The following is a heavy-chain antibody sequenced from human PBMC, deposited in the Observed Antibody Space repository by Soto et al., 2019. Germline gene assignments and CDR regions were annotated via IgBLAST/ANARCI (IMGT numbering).Heavy chain of an antibody. CDR3: ARLNGYCISTNCHGYYGMDV. Sequence: QLQLQESGPGLVKPSETLSLTCTASGDSVSTNSYSWGWIRQSPGKGLEWIGTIYSSENTYYNPSLLSRVTISVDTSKNEFSLRLSSVTAADTAVYYCARLNGYCISTNCHGYYGMDVWGQGTTVTVSS. CDR1: GDSVSTNSYS. D-gene: IGHD2-2*03. CDR2: IYSSENT. J-gene: IGHJ6*02. V-gene: IGHV4-39*01.